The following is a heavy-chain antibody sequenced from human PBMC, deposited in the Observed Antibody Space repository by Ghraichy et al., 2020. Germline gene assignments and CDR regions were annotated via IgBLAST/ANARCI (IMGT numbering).Heavy chain of an antibody. CDR1: GFTFSDYY. D-gene: IGHD6-13*01. CDR2: ISSSGSTI. CDR3: VYSSSWEGTFDY. J-gene: IGHJ4*02. Sequence: GESLNISCAASGFTFSDYYMSWIRQAPGKGLEWVSYISSSGSTIYYADSVKGRFTISRDNAKNSLYLQMNSLRAEDTAVYYCVYSSSWEGTFDYWGQGTLVTISS. V-gene: IGHV3-11*01.